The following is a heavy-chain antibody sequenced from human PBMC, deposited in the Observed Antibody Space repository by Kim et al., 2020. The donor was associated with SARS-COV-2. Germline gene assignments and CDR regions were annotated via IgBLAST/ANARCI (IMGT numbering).Heavy chain of an antibody. D-gene: IGHD5-18*01. J-gene: IGHJ4*01. CDR3: ARVFVIDENGGDGYHFDY. CDR2: IYYSGST. Sequence: SETLSLTCTVSGGSISSGGYYWSWIRQHPGQGLEWIGYIYYSGSTYYNPSLKSRVTISVDTSKNLFSLKLRSVTAADTAVYYCARVFVIDENGGDGYHFDYWGPGTLVTVSS. V-gene: IGHV4-31*03. CDR1: GGSISSGGYY.